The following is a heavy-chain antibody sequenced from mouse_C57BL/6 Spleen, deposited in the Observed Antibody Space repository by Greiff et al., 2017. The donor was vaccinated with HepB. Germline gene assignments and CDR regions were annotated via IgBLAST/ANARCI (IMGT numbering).Heavy chain of an antibody. J-gene: IGHJ4*01. Sequence: VQLKQSGPGLVKPSQSLSLTCSVTGYSITSGYYWNWIRQFPGNKLEWMGYLSYDGSNNYNPSLKNRISITRDTSKNQFFLKLNSVTTEYTATYYCARSLGQEWAMDYWGQGTSVTVSS. CDR2: LSYDGSN. CDR3: ARSLGQEWAMDY. CDR1: GYSITSGYY. D-gene: IGHD4-1*01. V-gene: IGHV3-6*01.